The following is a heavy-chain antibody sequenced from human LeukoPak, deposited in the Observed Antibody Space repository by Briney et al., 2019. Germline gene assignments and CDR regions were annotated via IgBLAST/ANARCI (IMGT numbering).Heavy chain of an antibody. D-gene: IGHD6-19*01. V-gene: IGHV3-23*01. CDR1: GFKFFSYA. CDR3: ANTAFHSSTFDY. J-gene: IGHJ4*02. Sequence: PGGSLRLSCTPSGFKFFSYAMGWVRQAPGKGLEWVSAIGGAGINTYYADSVKGRFTISRDNSKNTLDLQMNSLRAEDTAVYYCANTAFHSSTFDYWGQGTLVTVSS. CDR2: IGGAGINT.